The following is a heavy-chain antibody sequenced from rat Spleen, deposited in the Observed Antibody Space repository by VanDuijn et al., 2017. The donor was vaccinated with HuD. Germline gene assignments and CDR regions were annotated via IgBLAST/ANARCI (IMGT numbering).Heavy chain of an antibody. CDR1: GFTFSNHD. CDR2: ITNTGGST. J-gene: IGHJ2*01. V-gene: IGHV5-27*01. D-gene: IGHD3-2*01. CDR3: TRGGNPSYFDY. Sequence: EVQLVESGGGLVQPGRSLKLSCAASGFTFSNHDMAWVRQAPTKGLEWIATITNTGGSTYYPDSVKGRFTISRDNAKSTLYLQMNSLRSEDTATYYCTRGGNPSYFDYWGQGVMVTVSS.